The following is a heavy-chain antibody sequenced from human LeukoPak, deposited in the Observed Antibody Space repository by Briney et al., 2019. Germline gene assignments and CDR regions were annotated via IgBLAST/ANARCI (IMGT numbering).Heavy chain of an antibody. CDR3: AREGYCSSTSCYEPYYYGMDV. CDR1: GYTLSNYG. Sequence: ASVKVSCKASGYTLSNYGISWVRQAPGQGLEWMGWINPNSGGTNYAQKFQGRVTMTRDTSISTAYMELSRLRSDDTAVYYCAREGYCSSTSCYEPYYYGMDVWGQGTTVTVSS. CDR2: INPNSGGT. J-gene: IGHJ6*02. D-gene: IGHD2-2*01. V-gene: IGHV1-2*02.